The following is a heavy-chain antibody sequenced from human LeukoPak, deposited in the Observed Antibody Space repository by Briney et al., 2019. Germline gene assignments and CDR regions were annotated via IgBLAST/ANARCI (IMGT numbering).Heavy chain of an antibody. CDR3: ARESEGIAAADY. Sequence: ASVKVSCETSGYTFTGYYIHWVRQTPGQGLEWMGWIIPNSGGTNYAQKFQGRVTMTRDTSISTAYMQLSRLRSDDTAVYYCARESEGIAAADYWGQGTLVTVSS. CDR1: GYTFTGYY. CDR2: IIPNSGGT. D-gene: IGHD6-13*01. J-gene: IGHJ4*02. V-gene: IGHV1-2*02.